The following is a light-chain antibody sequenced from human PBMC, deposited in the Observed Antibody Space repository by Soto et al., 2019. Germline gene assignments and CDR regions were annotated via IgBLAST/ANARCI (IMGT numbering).Light chain of an antibody. CDR3: NCEQCPKSPRTP. CDR1: QSVNSGY. CDR2: GGS. J-gene: IGKJ2*01. V-gene: IGKV3-20*01. Sequence: EIVLTQSPGTLSLSPGDRATLSCRASQSVNSGYLAWYQQKLGQAPRLLIYGGSIRATGVPDRFSGSGSGTLFPISICTPAPEDFAVYFCNCEQCPKSPRTPLGQGPKLEFK.